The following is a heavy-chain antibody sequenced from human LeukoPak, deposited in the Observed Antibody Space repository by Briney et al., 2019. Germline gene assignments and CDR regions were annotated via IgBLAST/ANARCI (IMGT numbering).Heavy chain of an antibody. V-gene: IGHV5-51*01. D-gene: IGHD5-18*01. CDR1: RYSFTSYW. J-gene: IGHJ4*02. Sequence: LGESLKISCQGSRYSFTSYWIGWVRQMPGKGLEWMGIIYPGDSDTSYSPSFQGQVTISCDKSISTAYLQWSSLEAADTAMYYCAANGGYSYGSLDYWGQGTLVTVSS. CDR3: AANGGYSYGSLDY. CDR2: IYPGDSDT.